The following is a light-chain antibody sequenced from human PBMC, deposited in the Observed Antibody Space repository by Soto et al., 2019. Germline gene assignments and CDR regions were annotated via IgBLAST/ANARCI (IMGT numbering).Light chain of an antibody. J-gene: IGKJ1*01. CDR2: GAS. Sequence: EIVLTQSPGTLSLSPVERATLSCRASQSVTSNYVAWYQQRLGQAPRLILFGASSRATGIPDRFSGSGSGTDFSLTISRLEPEDFAVYYCQQYGSSVWTFGQGTKVEIK. CDR1: QSVTSNY. CDR3: QQYGSSVWT. V-gene: IGKV3-20*01.